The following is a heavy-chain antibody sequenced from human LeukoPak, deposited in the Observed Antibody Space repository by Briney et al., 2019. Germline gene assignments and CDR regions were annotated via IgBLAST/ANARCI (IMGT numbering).Heavy chain of an antibody. V-gene: IGHV4-34*01. CDR2: INHSGST. Sequence: SETLSLTCAVYGGSFSGYYWSWIRQPPGKGLEWIGEINHSGSTNYNPSLKSRVTISVDTSKNQFSLKLSSLTAADTAVYYCARNRWGITMVRGVSLDYWGQGTLVTVSS. D-gene: IGHD3-10*01. CDR1: GGSFSGYY. CDR3: ARNRWGITMVRGVSLDY. J-gene: IGHJ4*02.